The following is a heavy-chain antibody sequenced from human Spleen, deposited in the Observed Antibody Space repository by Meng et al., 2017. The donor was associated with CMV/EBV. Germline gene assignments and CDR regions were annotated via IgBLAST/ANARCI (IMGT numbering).Heavy chain of an antibody. CDR3: ARDHYYDFWSGPSGMDV. D-gene: IGHD3-3*01. Sequence: SETLSLTCTVSGGSVSSGSSYWSWIRQPPGKGLEWMAYIYHSGSIKYNPSLKSRVAISVDTSKNQFSLKLTSVTAADTAVYYCARDHYYDFWSGPSGMDVWGQGTTVTVSS. CDR2: IYHSGSI. V-gene: IGHV4-61*01. J-gene: IGHJ6*02. CDR1: GGSVSSGSSY.